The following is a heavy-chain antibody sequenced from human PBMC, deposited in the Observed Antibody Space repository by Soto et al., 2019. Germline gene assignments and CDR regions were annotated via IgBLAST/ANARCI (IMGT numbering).Heavy chain of an antibody. CDR3: ARGSHYYEFWSGYFDDAFDM. CDR1: GYTFTSYD. CDR2: MNPNSGNT. V-gene: IGHV1-8*01. J-gene: IGHJ3*02. D-gene: IGHD3-3*01. Sequence: ASVKVSCKASGYTFTSYDINWVRQATGQGLEWMGWMNPNSGNTGYAQKFQGRVTMTRNTSMSTAYMELSSLRSEDMAVYYCARGSHYYEFWSGYFDDAFDMWGQGRMVTVSS.